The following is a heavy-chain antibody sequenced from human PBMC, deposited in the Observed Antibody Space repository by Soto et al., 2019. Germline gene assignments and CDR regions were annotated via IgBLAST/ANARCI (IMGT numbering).Heavy chain of an antibody. CDR3: AKDWGSSGWYNWFDP. CDR2: ISHDGVAP. J-gene: IGHJ5*02. V-gene: IGHV3-30*18. D-gene: IGHD6-13*01. Sequence: QVQLVESGGGVVQSGRSLRLSCAASGFTFSTSGMHWIRQAPGKGLEWVAMISHDGVAPYYVDSVKGRFPISRDTDNTPLHLQMDSLRPEDTATYYCAKDWGSSGWYNWFDPWGQGTLVTVSS. CDR1: GFTFSTSG.